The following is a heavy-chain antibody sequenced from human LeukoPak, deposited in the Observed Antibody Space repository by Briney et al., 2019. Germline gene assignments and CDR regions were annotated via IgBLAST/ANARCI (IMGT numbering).Heavy chain of an antibody. CDR1: GGTFSSYA. V-gene: IGHV1-69*05. CDR2: IIPIFGTA. J-gene: IGHJ6*03. D-gene: IGHD2-21*01. Sequence: GSSVKVSCKASGGTFSSYAISWVRQAPGQGLEWMGGIIPIFGTANYAQKFQGRVTITTDESTSTAYMELSSLRSEDTAVYYCARVKKRDWYCGGDCYPYYYYMDVWGKGTTVTVSS. CDR3: ARVKKRDWYCGGDCYPYYYYMDV.